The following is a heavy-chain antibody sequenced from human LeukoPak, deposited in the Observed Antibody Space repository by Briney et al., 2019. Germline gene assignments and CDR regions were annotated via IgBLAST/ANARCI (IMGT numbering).Heavy chain of an antibody. D-gene: IGHD2-15*01. J-gene: IGHJ4*02. CDR3: ASIVVVVAAESFDY. Sequence: SETLSLTCSVSGGSISSSSYSWGWLRQPPGKGLEWIGSIYYSGSTYYNPSLKSRVTISVDTSKNQFSLKLSSVTAADTAVYYCASIVVVVAAESFDYWGQGTLVTVSS. CDR2: IYYSGST. V-gene: IGHV4-39*07. CDR1: GGSISSSSYS.